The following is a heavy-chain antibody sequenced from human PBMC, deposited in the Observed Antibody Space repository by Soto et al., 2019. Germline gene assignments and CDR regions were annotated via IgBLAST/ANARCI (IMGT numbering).Heavy chain of an antibody. D-gene: IGHD1-26*01. Sequence: PGGSLRLSCAASGFTFSSYTMHWVRQAPGKGLEWVGVIAYDGSNQYYADSVKGRFTISRDNSRNMLFLQMNSLRPDDTAVYYCARAPSGSYPEFDYWGQGTLVTVSS. CDR3: ARAPSGSYPEFDY. V-gene: IGHV3-30-3*01. CDR2: IAYDGSNQ. CDR1: GFTFSSYT. J-gene: IGHJ4*02.